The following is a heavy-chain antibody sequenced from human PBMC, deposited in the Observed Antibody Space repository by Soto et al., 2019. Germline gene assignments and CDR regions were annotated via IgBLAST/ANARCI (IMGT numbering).Heavy chain of an antibody. J-gene: IGHJ6*02. CDR1: GFTFSSYS. CDR3: ARTMYYDFWSDPDV. Sequence: PGGSLRLSCAASGFTFSSYSMSWVRQAPGKGLEWVSIISGSGSNTYYADSVKGRFTISRDNSKNTLYLQLNSLRAEDTAVYYCARTMYYDFWSDPDVWGQGTTVTVSS. D-gene: IGHD3-3*01. V-gene: IGHV3-23*01. CDR2: ISGSGSNT.